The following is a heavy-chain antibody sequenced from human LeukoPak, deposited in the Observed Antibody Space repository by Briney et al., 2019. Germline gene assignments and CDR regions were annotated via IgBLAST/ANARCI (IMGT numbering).Heavy chain of an antibody. CDR1: GFTFTSYG. V-gene: IGHV3-23*01. CDR3: AKAPVTTCRGAYCYPFDY. Sequence: GGSLSLSCEASGFTFTSYGMSWVRQAPGKGREWVSAISGSEGSLHYADSVKGRFTISRDSSKNTLFLQMNRLRPEDAAVYYCAKAPVTTCRGAYCYPFDYWGQGTLVTVSS. CDR2: ISGSEGSL. D-gene: IGHD2-21*01. J-gene: IGHJ4*02.